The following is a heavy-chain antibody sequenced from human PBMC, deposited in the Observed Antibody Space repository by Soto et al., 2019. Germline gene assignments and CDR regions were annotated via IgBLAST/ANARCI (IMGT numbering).Heavy chain of an antibody. J-gene: IGHJ4*02. V-gene: IGHV5-51*01. CDR3: AVIGGRGYQLLPFDY. CDR1: GYSFTSYW. CDR2: IYPGDSDT. Sequence: GESLKISCKGSGYSFTSYWIGWVRQMPGKGLEWMGIIYPGDSDTRYSPSFQGQVTISADKSISTAYLQWSSLKASDTAMYYCAVIGGRGYQLLPFDYWGQGTLVTVSS. D-gene: IGHD2-2*01.